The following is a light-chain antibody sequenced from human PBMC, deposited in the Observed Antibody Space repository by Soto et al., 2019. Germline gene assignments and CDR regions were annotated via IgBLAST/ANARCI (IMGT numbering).Light chain of an antibody. V-gene: IGKV1-39*01. CDR3: QQSFSTPPT. CDR2: ATS. J-gene: IGKJ2*01. Sequence: DIQMTQSPSSLSASVGDGVTLTCRASQSISSYLNWYQQKPGKAPKLLIYATSSLQSGVPSRFSGTGSGTDFTLTISNLQPEDFATYYCQQSFSTPPTFGHGTKLEIK. CDR1: QSISSY.